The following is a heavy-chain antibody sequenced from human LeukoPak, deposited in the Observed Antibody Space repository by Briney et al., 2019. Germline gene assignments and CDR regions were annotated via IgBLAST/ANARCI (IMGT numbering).Heavy chain of an antibody. D-gene: IGHD3-3*01. CDR1: GYTFTSYG. Sequence: ASVKVSCKASGYTFTSYGISWVRQAPGQGLEWMGWISAYNGNTNYAQKLQGRVTMTTDTSTSTAYMELSSLRSEDTAVYYCARGHITIFGVVITTTNPKNYYGMDVWGQGTTVTVSS. CDR2: ISAYNGNT. CDR3: ARGHITIFGVVITTTNPKNYYGMDV. V-gene: IGHV1-18*01. J-gene: IGHJ6*02.